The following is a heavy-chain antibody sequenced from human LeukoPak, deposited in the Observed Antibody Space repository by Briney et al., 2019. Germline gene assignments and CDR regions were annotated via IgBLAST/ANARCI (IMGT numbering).Heavy chain of an antibody. V-gene: IGHV4-61*02. CDR2: IYTSGST. J-gene: IGHJ3*02. Sequence: SQTLSLTCTVSGGSISSGSYYWSWIRQPAGKGLEWIGRIYTSGSTNYNPSLKSRVTISVDTSKNQFSLKLSSVTAADTAVYYCARDRVGATYGHAFDIWGQGTMVTVSS. D-gene: IGHD1-26*01. CDR1: GGSISSGSYY. CDR3: ARDRVGATYGHAFDI.